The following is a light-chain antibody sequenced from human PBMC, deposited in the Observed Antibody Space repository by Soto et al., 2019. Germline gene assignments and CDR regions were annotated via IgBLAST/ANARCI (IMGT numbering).Light chain of an antibody. CDR3: QQYNHWWT. Sequence: TLSVSPGERATLSCRASQSVSTNLVWYQQKPGQAPRLLIYGASTRATGVPGRFSGTGSGTEFTLTISSLQSEDSAVYYCQQYNHWWTFGQGTKVDIK. V-gene: IGKV3-15*01. CDR2: GAS. CDR1: QSVSTN. J-gene: IGKJ1*01.